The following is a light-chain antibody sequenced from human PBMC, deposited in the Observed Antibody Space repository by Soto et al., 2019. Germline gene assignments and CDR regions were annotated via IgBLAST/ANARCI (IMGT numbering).Light chain of an antibody. J-gene: IGKJ1*01. Sequence: EVVFTQPPGTLSLSPGERATLSCRASQSVSSSYLAWYQQKPGQAPRLLIHAVSSRATGTPERFSGIGSGTDFTLTISRLEPEDFAMYYCQQYHISRTFGQGTQVDIK. V-gene: IGKV3-20*01. CDR3: QQYHISRT. CDR1: QSVSSSY. CDR2: AVS.